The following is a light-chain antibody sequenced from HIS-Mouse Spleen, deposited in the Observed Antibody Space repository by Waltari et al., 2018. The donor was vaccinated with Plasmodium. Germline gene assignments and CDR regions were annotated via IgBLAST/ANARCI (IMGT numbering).Light chain of an antibody. CDR2: GKN. J-gene: IGLJ2*01. Sequence: FELTQDPAVSVSLGQTVGITCQGDSPRSNNGTWYQQKPGRAPVIVIYGKNNRPSGIPDRFSSSSSGNTASLTITGAQAEDEAEYYCNSRDSSGNHLGVVFGGGTKLTVL. V-gene: IGLV3-19*01. CDR1: SPRSNN. CDR3: NSRDSSGNHLGVV.